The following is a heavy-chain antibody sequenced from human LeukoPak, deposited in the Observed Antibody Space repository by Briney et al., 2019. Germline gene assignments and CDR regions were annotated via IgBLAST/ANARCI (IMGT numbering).Heavy chain of an antibody. J-gene: IGHJ4*02. CDR3: AKGIFGVVRSSFDY. D-gene: IGHD3-3*01. Sequence: GGSLRLSCAASGFTFSSYGMHWVRQAPGKGLEWVAVISYDGSNKYYADSVKGRFTISRDNSKNTLYLQMNSLRAEDTAVCYCAKGIFGVVRSSFDYWGQGTLVTVSS. CDR2: ISYDGSNK. V-gene: IGHV3-30*18. CDR1: GFTFSSYG.